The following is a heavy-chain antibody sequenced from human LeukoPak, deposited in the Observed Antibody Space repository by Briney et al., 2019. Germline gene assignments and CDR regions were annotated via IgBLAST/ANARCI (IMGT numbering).Heavy chain of an antibody. CDR3: ANGYNYGLDY. Sequence: GGSLRLSCAAFGFPFSSYSMDWVRQAPGKGLKWVSGISTSGGSTYYSDSVKGRLTISRDNSKNTLYLQMNSLRAEDTAVYYCANGYNYGLDYWGQGTLVTVSS. D-gene: IGHD5-18*01. CDR1: GFPFSSYS. CDR2: ISTSGGST. J-gene: IGHJ4*02. V-gene: IGHV3-23*01.